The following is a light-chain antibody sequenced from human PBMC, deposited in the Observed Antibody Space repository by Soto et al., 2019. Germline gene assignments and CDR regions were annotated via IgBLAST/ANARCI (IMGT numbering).Light chain of an antibody. J-gene: IGKJ1*01. CDR2: GAS. CDR1: QSVSSN. Sequence: EIVITQSPATLSVSPGERATLSCRASQSVSSNLAWYQQRPGQAPRLLIYGASTRATGIPGRFSGSGSGTEFTLTISSLQSEDFAVYYCQQYNNWPQTFGQGTKVDIK. V-gene: IGKV3-15*01. CDR3: QQYNNWPQT.